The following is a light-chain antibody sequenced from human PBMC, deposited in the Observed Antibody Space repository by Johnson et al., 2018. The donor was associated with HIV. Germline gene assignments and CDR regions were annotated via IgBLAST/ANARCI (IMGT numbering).Light chain of an antibody. J-gene: IGLJ1*01. CDR2: DNN. V-gene: IGLV1-51*01. CDR3: GTWDTSLSAGGV. Sequence: QSVLTQPPSVSAAPGQKVTISCSGSNSNIGNNYVSWYQQLPGTAPKLLIYDNNKRPSGIPDRFSGSKSGTSATLGITGLQTGDEADYYCGTWDTSLSAGGVFGSVTKVTVL. CDR1: NSNIGNNY.